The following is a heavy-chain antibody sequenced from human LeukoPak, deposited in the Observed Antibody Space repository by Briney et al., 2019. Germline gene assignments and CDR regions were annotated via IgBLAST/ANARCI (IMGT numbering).Heavy chain of an antibody. CDR1: GFSVNTNY. V-gene: IGHV3-66*01. Sequence: GGSLRLSCAASGFSVNTNYMTWVRQAPGKGLEWVSVLYSGSGAYYADSVKDRFTISRDYSQNTLLLQMNNLRAEDTALYYCARGKTSDDIIEDAFDIWGQGTMVAVSS. J-gene: IGHJ3*02. CDR3: ARGKTSDDIIEDAFDI. D-gene: IGHD3-9*01. CDR2: LYSGSGA.